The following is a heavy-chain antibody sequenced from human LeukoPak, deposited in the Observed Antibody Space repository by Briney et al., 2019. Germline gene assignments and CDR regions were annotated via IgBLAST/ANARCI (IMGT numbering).Heavy chain of an antibody. CDR3: ARMREYYYDSSGYYDY. Sequence: SETLSLTCAVSGDSISSGYYWGWIRQPPGKGLGWIGSIYHSGSTYYNPSLKSRVTMSVDSTKNQFPQQLSAVTAADTAVYYCARMREYYYDSSGYYDYWGQGTLVTVSS. V-gene: IGHV4-38-2*01. CDR1: GDSISSGYY. D-gene: IGHD3-22*01. CDR2: IYHSGST. J-gene: IGHJ4*02.